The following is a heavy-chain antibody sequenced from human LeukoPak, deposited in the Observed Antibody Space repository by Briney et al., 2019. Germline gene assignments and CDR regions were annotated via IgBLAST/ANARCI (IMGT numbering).Heavy chain of an antibody. Sequence: RPSETLSLTCAVYGGSFSGYHWSWIRQPPGKGLEWIGEINHSGSTYFNPSLKSRVTISVDTSKNQFSLNLISVTAADTAVYYCARQTGSYYYYMDVWGKGTTVTISS. V-gene: IGHV4-34*01. CDR2: INHSGST. J-gene: IGHJ6*03. CDR3: ARQTGSYYYYMDV. CDR1: GGSFSGYH.